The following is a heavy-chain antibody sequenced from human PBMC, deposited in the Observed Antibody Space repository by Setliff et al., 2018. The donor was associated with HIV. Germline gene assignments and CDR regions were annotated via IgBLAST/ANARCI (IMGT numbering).Heavy chain of an antibody. CDR1: GGSVSSPSYY. CDR2: VYNSGIT. J-gene: IGHJ5*02. Sequence: SETLSLTCAISGGSVSSPSYYWGWIRQPPGKGLEWIRSVYNSGITFKNPSLKSRVSISVDRSGNQFSLRLTSVTAADTAAYYCATCRHRPSNWFDPWGQGTVVTVSS. V-gene: IGHV4-39*07. CDR3: ATCRHRPSNWFDP.